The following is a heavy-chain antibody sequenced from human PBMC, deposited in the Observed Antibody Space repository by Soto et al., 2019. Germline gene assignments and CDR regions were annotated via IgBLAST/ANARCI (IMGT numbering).Heavy chain of an antibody. CDR1: GFTFSDYW. CDR2: IKQDGSEK. V-gene: IGHV3-7*05. D-gene: IGHD1-1*01. Sequence: GGSLRLSCAASGFTFSDYWMSWVRQTPGKGLEWVANIKQDGSEKHYADSVKGRFTISRDNAENSLSLQMNYLRGDDTAVYYCARTGTTHYLGQGTLVTVSS. J-gene: IGHJ4*02. CDR3: ARTGTTHY.